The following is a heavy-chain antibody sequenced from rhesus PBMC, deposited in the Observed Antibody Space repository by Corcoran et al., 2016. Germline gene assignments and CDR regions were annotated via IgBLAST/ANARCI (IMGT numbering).Heavy chain of an antibody. CDR3: AKGTNPDFDY. CDR2: IDPIDSDT. D-gene: IGHD3S6*01. V-gene: IGHV5-2*01. J-gene: IGHJ4*01. Sequence: EVQLVQSGAEVKRPGESLKISCKPSGYRFTSYWNSWVRQMPGKGLGWTGAIDPIDSDTRYSPSFQGQVTISADKSISTAYLQWSSLKASDSATYYCAKGTNPDFDYWGQGVLVTVSS. CDR1: GYRFTSYW.